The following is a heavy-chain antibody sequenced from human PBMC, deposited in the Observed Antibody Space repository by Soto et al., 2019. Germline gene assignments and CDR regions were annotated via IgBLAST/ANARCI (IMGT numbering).Heavy chain of an antibody. V-gene: IGHV4-59*01. D-gene: IGHD5-12*01. Sequence: SETLSLTCTVSGGSISSYYWSWIRQPPGKGLEWIGYIYYSGSTNYNPSLKSRVTISVDTSKNQFSLKLSSVTAADTAVYYCAREGSHSGYGLDYWGQGTLVTVSS. CDR3: AREGSHSGYGLDY. CDR1: GGSISSYY. CDR2: IYYSGST. J-gene: IGHJ4*02.